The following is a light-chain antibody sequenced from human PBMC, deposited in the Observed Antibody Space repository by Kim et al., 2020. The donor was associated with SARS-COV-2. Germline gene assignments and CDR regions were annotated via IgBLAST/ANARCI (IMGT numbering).Light chain of an antibody. Sequence: DIQMTQSPSSLSASVGDRVTITCRASQDISRYLNWYQQKPGKAPKPLIYTASSLQSGVPSRFTGSGSETDFTLTITSLQPEDFATYYCQQTSSAPRTFGQGTKVDIK. J-gene: IGKJ1*01. CDR3: QQTSSAPRT. CDR1: QDISRY. CDR2: TAS. V-gene: IGKV1-39*01.